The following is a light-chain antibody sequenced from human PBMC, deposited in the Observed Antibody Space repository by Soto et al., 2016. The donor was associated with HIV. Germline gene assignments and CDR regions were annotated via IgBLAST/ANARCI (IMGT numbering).Light chain of an antibody. CDR2: KDS. V-gene: IGLV3-25*03. Sequence: SYELTQPPSVSVSPGQTASIICSGDTLPKQYAYWYQQKPGQAPVLVIYKDSERPSGIPERFSGSSSGTTVTLTISGVQAEDEADYYCQSADSSGTYVLFGGGTKLTVL. J-gene: IGLJ2*01. CDR3: QSADSSGTYVL. CDR1: TLPKQY.